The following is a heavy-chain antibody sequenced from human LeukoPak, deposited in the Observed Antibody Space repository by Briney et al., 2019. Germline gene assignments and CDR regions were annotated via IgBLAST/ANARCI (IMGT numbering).Heavy chain of an antibody. CDR3: AREFSGWFDP. V-gene: IGHV1-69*01. D-gene: IGHD3-3*02. J-gene: IGHJ5*02. Sequence: SVKVSCKASGGTFSSYAISWVRQAPGQGLEWMGGIIPIFGTANYAQRFQGRVTITADESTSTAYMELSSLRSEDTAVYYCAREFSGWFDPWGQGTLVTVSS. CDR2: IIPIFGTA. CDR1: GGTFSSYA.